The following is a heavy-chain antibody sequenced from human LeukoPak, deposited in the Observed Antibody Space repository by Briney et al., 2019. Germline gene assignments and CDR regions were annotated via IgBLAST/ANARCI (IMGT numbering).Heavy chain of an antibody. CDR1: GGSISSYY. D-gene: IGHD3-9*01. CDR2: IYYGGST. J-gene: IGHJ4*02. Sequence: ASETLSLTCTVSGGSISSYYWSWIRQPPGKGLEWIGYIYYGGSTNYNPSLKSRVTISVDTSKNQFSLKLSSVTAADTAVYYCARGDLRYAWGGYFDYWGQGTLVTVSS. CDR3: ARGDLRYAWGGYFDY. V-gene: IGHV4-59*08.